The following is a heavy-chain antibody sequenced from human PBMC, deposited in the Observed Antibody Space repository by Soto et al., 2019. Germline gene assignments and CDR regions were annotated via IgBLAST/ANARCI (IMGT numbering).Heavy chain of an antibody. CDR1: GGSISSGDYY. Sequence: SETLSLTCTVSGGSISSGDYYWSWIRQPPGKGLEWIGYIYYSGSTYYNPSLKSRVTISVDTSKNQFSLKLSSVTAADTAGYYCARFWSGYYNWFDPWGQGTLVTVSS. CDR3: ARFWSGYYNWFDP. CDR2: IYYSGST. V-gene: IGHV4-30-4*01. J-gene: IGHJ5*02. D-gene: IGHD3-3*01.